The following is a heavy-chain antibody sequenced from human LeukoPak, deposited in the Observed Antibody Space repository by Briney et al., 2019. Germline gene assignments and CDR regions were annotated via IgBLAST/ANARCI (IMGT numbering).Heavy chain of an antibody. D-gene: IGHD6-6*01. CDR3: ARDVFAEYSTHHKFDP. CDR1: GYTFTDYY. V-gene: IGHV1-2*02. CDR2: INPNSGGT. J-gene: IGHJ5*02. Sequence: ASVKVSCKASGYTFTDYYMHWVRQAPGQGLEWMGWINPNSGGTNYAQNFQGRVTMTRDTFISTAYMEFSRLRSDDTAMYYCARDVFAEYSTHHKFDPWGQGTLVIVSS.